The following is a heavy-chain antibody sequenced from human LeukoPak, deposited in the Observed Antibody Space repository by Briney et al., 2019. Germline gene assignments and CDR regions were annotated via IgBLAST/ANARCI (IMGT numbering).Heavy chain of an antibody. CDR2: MNPNSGNT. D-gene: IGHD3-3*01. Sequence: ASVKVSCKASGYTFTSYDINWVRQATGQGLEWMGWMNPNSGNTGYAQKFQGRVTITRNTSISTAYMELSSLRPEDTAVYYCARRTIFGVVIIPLGAFDIWGQGTMVTVSS. J-gene: IGHJ3*02. V-gene: IGHV1-8*03. CDR1: GYTFTSYD. CDR3: ARRTIFGVVIIPLGAFDI.